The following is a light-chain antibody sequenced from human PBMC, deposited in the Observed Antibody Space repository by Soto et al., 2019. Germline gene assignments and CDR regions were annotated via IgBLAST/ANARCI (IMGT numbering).Light chain of an antibody. J-gene: IGKJ4*01. CDR1: QSVSSS. CDR2: GAS. Sequence: ETEMTQSPVTLSVSPGERATLSCRASQSVSSSLAWYQQKPGQAPRLLIYGASTRATGIPARFSGSGSGTEFTLAISSLQPDDFATYYCQEYSSYSPLTFGGGTKVDI. V-gene: IGKV3-15*01. CDR3: QEYSSYSPLT.